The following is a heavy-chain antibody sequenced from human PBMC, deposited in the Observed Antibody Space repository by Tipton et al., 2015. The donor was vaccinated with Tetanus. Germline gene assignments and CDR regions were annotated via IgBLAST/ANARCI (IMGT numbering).Heavy chain of an antibody. CDR3: ARESWNRDAFDI. Sequence: TLSLTCAVYGGSFSGYYWSWIRQPPGKGLEWIGESNHSGSTNYSPSLKSRVTISVDTSKNLFSLKLSSVTAADTAVYYCARESWNRDAFDIWGQGTMATVSS. V-gene: IGHV4-34*01. CDR2: SNHSGST. CDR1: GGSFSGYY. J-gene: IGHJ3*02. D-gene: IGHD1-1*01.